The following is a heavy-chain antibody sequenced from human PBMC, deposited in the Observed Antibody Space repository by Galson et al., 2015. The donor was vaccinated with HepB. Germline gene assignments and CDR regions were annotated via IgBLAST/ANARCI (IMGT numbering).Heavy chain of an antibody. D-gene: IGHD4-11*01. J-gene: IGHJ4*02. V-gene: IGHV3-30*03. CDR1: GFTFSSYG. CDR3: AREEGTTVTPR. Sequence: SLRLSCAASGFTFSSYGMHWVRQAPGKGLEWVAVISYDGSNKYYADSVKGRFTISRDNSKNTLYLQMNSLRAEDTAVYYCAREEGTTVTPRWGQGTLVTVSS. CDR2: ISYDGSNK.